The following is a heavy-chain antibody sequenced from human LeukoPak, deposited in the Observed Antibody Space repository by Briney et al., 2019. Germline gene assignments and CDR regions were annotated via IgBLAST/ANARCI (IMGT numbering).Heavy chain of an antibody. J-gene: IGHJ3*01. CDR3: ARGTLAWELPPGA. V-gene: IGHV4-59*01. Sequence: SETLSLTCTVSGGPISSYYWSWIRQPPGKGLEWIGYIYYSGSTNYNPSLKSRVTISVDTSKNQFSLKLSSVTAADTAVYYCARGTLAWELPPGAWGQGTMVTVSS. CDR1: GGPISSYY. CDR2: IYYSGST. D-gene: IGHD1-26*01.